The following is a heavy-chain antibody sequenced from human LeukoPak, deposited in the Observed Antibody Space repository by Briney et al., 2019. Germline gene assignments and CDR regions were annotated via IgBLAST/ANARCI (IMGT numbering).Heavy chain of an antibody. Sequence: GGSLRLSCAASGFTFSSYWMSWVRQAPGKGLEWVANIKQDGSEKYYVDSVKGRFTISRDNAKNSLYLQMNSLRAEDTAVYYCARDQLGDIVVVPAALDYWGQGTLVTVSS. V-gene: IGHV3-7*01. CDR3: ARDQLGDIVVVPAALDY. CDR1: GFTFSSYW. CDR2: IKQDGSEK. J-gene: IGHJ4*02. D-gene: IGHD2-2*01.